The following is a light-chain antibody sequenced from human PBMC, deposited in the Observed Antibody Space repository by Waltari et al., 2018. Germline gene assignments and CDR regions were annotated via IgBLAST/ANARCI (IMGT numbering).Light chain of an antibody. J-gene: IGKJ2*01. Sequence: EIMMTQSPATLSVSPGERATLACRASQTLTSNLAGYQQKPGQAPRLPIYGASIRATGIPARFSGSGSGTQFTLTISNLQSEDFVVYYCQQYNNRPYTFGQGTKLEIK. CDR2: GAS. CDR3: QQYNNRPYT. CDR1: QTLTSN. V-gene: IGKV3-15*01.